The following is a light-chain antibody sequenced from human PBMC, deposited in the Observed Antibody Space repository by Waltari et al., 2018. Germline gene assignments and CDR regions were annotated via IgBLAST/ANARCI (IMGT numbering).Light chain of an antibody. Sequence: QSALTQPASVSGSPGQSITISCTGTSSDVGGYNYVSWYQQHPGTAPKLMIYEVSNRHSGVSNRFSGSKSGNTASLTISGLQAEDEADYYCSSYTSSSTWVFGGGTKLTVL. CDR1: SSDVGGYNY. V-gene: IGLV2-14*01. CDR3: SSYTSSSTWV. J-gene: IGLJ3*02. CDR2: EVS.